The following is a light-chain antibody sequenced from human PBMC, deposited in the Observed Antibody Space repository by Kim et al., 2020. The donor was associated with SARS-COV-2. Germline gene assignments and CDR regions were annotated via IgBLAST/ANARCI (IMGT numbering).Light chain of an antibody. CDR2: GAS. CDR3: QQYATSPYT. CDR1: QSVSSNY. J-gene: IGKJ2*01. Sequence: EIVLTQSPGTLSLSPGQRATLACRASQSVSSNYLAWYKQKPGQAPRLLMYGASGRAAGVPDRFSGSGSGTHFILTISRLEPEDFSVYFCQQYATSPYTFGQRTKLK. V-gene: IGKV3-20*01.